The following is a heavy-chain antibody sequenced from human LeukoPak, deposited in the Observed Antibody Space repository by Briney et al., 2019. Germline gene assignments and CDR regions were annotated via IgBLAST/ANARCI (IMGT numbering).Heavy chain of an antibody. Sequence: SETLSLTCTVSGDSISSYYWNWIRQPAGKGLEWIGRSYGGTTIYNPSLKSRITISVDTSKNQFSLKLNSVTAADTAVYYCASLGAFDPWGQGTLVTVSS. J-gene: IGHJ5*02. CDR3: ASLGAFDP. CDR1: GDSISSYY. CDR2: SYGGTT. D-gene: IGHD3-10*01. V-gene: IGHV4-4*07.